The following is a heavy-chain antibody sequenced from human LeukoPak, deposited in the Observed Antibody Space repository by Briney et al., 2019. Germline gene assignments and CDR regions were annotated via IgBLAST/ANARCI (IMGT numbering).Heavy chain of an antibody. D-gene: IGHD3-9*01. CDR1: GGSISTYY. J-gene: IGHJ4*02. Sequence: SETLSLTCTVSGGSISTYYWSWIRQPPGEGLEWIGSIYYSGTTNSNPSLKSRATISVDTSKNHLSLKVNSVTAADTAVYYCARGGLRYFDFWGQGTLVTVSS. CDR2: IYYSGTT. CDR3: ARGGLRYFDF. V-gene: IGHV4-59*01.